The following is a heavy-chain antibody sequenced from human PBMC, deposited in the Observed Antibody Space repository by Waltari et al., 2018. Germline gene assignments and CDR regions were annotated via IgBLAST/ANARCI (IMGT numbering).Heavy chain of an antibody. V-gene: IGHV4-34*01. Sequence: QVQLQQWGAGLLKPSETLSLTCAVYGGSFSGYYWSWIRQPPGKGLEWIGEINHRGSTNSNPALQGRVTIPVDTSKNQFSLKVSSVTAADTAVYYCARGLATYSSSWYSYYYYYGMDVWGQGTTVTVSS. CDR2: INHRGST. CDR3: ARGLATYSSSWYSYYYYYGMDV. J-gene: IGHJ6*02. CDR1: GGSFSGYY. D-gene: IGHD6-13*01.